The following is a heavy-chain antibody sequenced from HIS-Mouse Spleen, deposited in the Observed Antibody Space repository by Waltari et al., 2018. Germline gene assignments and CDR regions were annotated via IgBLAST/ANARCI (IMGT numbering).Heavy chain of an antibody. Sequence: QLQLQESGPGLVKPSATLSLTCTVSGGSIRRSSYHWGWTRQPPGTGLEWIGRIYYSGSTYYNPSLKSRVTISVDTSKNQFSLKLSSVTAADTAVYYCAREIPYSSSWYDWYFDLWGRGTLVTVSS. CDR3: AREIPYSSSWYDWYFDL. D-gene: IGHD6-13*01. CDR2: IYYSGST. J-gene: IGHJ2*01. V-gene: IGHV4-39*07. CDR1: GGSIRRSSYH.